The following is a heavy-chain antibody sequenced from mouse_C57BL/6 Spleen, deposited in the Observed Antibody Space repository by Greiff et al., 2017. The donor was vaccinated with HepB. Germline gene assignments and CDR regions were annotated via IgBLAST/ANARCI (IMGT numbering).Heavy chain of an antibody. J-gene: IGHJ4*01. CDR1: GYAFSSSW. D-gene: IGHD2-4*01. CDR3: SLYYDYDGGTYYAMDY. V-gene: IGHV1-82*01. Sequence: VQLQQSGPELVKPGASVKISCKASGYAFSSSWMNWVKQRPGKGLEWIGRIYPGDGDTNYNGQLKGKATLTADKSSSTAYMQLSSLTSEDSAVYFCSLYYDYDGGTYYAMDYWGQGTSVTVSS. CDR2: IYPGDGDT.